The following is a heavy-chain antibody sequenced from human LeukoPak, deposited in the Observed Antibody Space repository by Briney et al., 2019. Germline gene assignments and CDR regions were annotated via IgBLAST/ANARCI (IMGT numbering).Heavy chain of an antibody. CDR3: ARSSSSGYFYIDY. V-gene: IGHV4-59*01. D-gene: IGHD3-22*01. CDR2: IHYSGST. CDR1: GDTISSYY. J-gene: IGHJ4*02. Sequence: SETLSLTCTVSGDTISSYYWSWIRQFPGKGLEWIGYIHYSGSTNYNPSLQSRVTMSTDTPKKQFFMKLTSVTAADTAVYYCARSSSSGYFYIDYWGQGTLVTVSS.